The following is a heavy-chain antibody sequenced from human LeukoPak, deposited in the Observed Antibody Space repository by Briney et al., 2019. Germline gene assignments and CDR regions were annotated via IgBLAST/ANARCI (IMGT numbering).Heavy chain of an antibody. Sequence: ASVKVSCKASGYTFTGYYMHWVRQAPGQGLEWMGWINPNSGGTNYAQKFQGRVTMTRDTSISTAYMELSRLRSGDTAVYYCAREVTAAAGFDYWGQGTLVTVSS. V-gene: IGHV1-2*02. J-gene: IGHJ4*02. CDR2: INPNSGGT. CDR1: GYTFTGYY. D-gene: IGHD6-13*01. CDR3: AREVTAAAGFDY.